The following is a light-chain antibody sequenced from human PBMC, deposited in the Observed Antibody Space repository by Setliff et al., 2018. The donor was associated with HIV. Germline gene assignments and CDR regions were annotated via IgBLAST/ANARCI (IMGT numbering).Light chain of an antibody. CDR2: DVT. CDR1: SSDVGGYNY. CDR3: SSYTSNNSGV. Sequence: QSALTQPASVSRSPGQSITISCTGTSSDVGGYNYVSWYQQHPGKAPKLMIYDVTNRPSGVSNRFSGSNSGNTASLTISGLQAEDEADYYCSSYTSNNSGVFGTGTKVTVL. J-gene: IGLJ1*01. V-gene: IGLV2-14*03.